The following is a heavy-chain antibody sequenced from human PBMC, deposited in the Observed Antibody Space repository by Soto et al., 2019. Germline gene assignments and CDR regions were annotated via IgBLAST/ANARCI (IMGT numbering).Heavy chain of an antibody. D-gene: IGHD3-10*01. Sequence: QVQLVESGGGVVQPGRSLRLSCAASGFTFSSYGMHWVRQAPGKGLEWVAVIWYDGSNKYYADSVKGRFTISRDNSKNTLYLQMNSLRAEDTAVYYCARSRRHYYYGSGGSLPHVKYYFDYWGQGTLVTVSS. CDR1: GFTFSSYG. J-gene: IGHJ4*02. CDR2: IWYDGSNK. V-gene: IGHV3-33*01. CDR3: ARSRRHYYYGSGGSLPHVKYYFDY.